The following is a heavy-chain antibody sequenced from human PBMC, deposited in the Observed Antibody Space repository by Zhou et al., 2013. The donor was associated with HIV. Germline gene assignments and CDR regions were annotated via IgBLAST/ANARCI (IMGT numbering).Heavy chain of an antibody. CDR3: AKTLTGGVFRFDP. J-gene: IGHJ5*02. D-gene: IGHD2-8*02. CDR1: GYNFRTYA. V-gene: IGHV1-3*01. Sequence: QVQLVQSGAEGKKPGASVNVSCKASGYNFRTYAMHWVRQAPGQRLEWMGLINAGNGKTKYSQKFRGRVTITRDTAASTVYMELSSLRSEDTAVYYCAKTLTGGVFRFDPWGQGTLVTVSS. CDR2: INAGNGKT.